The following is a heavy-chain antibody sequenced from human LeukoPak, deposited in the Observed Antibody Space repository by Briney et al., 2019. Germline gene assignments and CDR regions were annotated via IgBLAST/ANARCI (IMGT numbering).Heavy chain of an antibody. J-gene: IGHJ4*02. Sequence: GRSLRLSCAASGFTFDDYAMHWVRQAPGKGLEWVSGISWNSGSIGYADSVKGRFTISRDNAKNSLYLQMNSLRAEDTALYYCAKEDYYYDSSGFDYWGQGTLVTVSS. V-gene: IGHV3-9*01. CDR1: GFTFDDYA. CDR2: ISWNSGSI. CDR3: AKEDYYYDSSGFDY. D-gene: IGHD3-22*01.